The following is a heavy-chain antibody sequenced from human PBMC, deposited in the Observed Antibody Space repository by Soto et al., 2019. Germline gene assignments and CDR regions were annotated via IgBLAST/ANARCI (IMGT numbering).Heavy chain of an antibody. CDR3: ARQYDNNIPTWFDP. CDR1: GGSISSGGYY. CDR2: IYNSGST. Sequence: QVQLQESGPGLVKPSQTLSLTCTVSGGSISSGGYYWSWIRQHPGKGLEWIGYIYNSGSTSYNPSLKSRITRSAATSKNQFSLRRTSVTAADTAVYYCARQYDNNIPTWFDPWGQGTLVTVSS. J-gene: IGHJ5*02. D-gene: IGHD1-1*01. V-gene: IGHV4-31*03.